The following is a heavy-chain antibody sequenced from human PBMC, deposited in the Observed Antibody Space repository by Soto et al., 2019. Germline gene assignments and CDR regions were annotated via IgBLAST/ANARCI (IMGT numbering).Heavy chain of an antibody. Sequence: GGSLRLSCAASGFTVSSNYMSWVRQAPGKGLEWVTVIYSGGSTYYADSVKGRFTISIHNSKNTLYLQMNSLRAEDTAVYYCARAGDLWFGELLAWGQGTLVTVSS. CDR1: GFTVSSNY. V-gene: IGHV3-53*04. CDR3: ARAGDLWFGELLA. CDR2: IYSGGST. J-gene: IGHJ5*02. D-gene: IGHD3-10*01.